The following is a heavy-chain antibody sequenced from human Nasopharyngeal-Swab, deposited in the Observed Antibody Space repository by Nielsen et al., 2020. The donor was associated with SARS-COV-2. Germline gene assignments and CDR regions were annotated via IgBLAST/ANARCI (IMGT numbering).Heavy chain of an antibody. D-gene: IGHD3-9*01. J-gene: IGHJ4*02. V-gene: IGHV2-5*02. CDR1: GFSLSTSGVG. CDR3: ARQGDYDILTGYGY. CDR2: IYWDDDK. Sequence: SGSTLVKPTQTLTLTCTFSGFSLSTSGVGVGRIRQPPGKALEWLALIYWDDDKRYSPSLKSRLTITKDTSKNQVVLTMTNMDPVDTATYYCARQGDYDILTGYGYWGQGTLVTVSS.